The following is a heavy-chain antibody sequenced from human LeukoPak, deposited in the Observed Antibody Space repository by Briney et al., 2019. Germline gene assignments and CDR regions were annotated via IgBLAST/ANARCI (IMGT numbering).Heavy chain of an antibody. Sequence: SETLSLTCNVSGESISSHYWSWTRQSPGKGLEWIGYITNSGTTKFNPSLKSRVTISRDTSKNQFSPKLSSVTAADTAVYYCARDKGVVAVTEAFDIWGQGTMVTVSS. CDR1: GESISSHY. D-gene: IGHD2-15*01. CDR3: ARDKGVVAVTEAFDI. CDR2: ITNSGTT. V-gene: IGHV4-59*11. J-gene: IGHJ3*02.